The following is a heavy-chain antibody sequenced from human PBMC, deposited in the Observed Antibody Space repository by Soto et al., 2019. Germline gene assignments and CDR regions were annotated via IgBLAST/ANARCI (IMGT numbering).Heavy chain of an antibody. CDR3: ARGGAMGVDY. CDR2: IDGAAATT. Sequence: GGSLRLSCTASGFTFNNKWMHWVRQAPGKGLVWLSRIDGAAATTNYADSVKGRFTISRDNAKNIVFLQVNGLTDEDTAVYYCARGGAMGVDYWGQGTLVTVSS. CDR1: GFTFNNKW. J-gene: IGHJ4*02. D-gene: IGHD1-26*01. V-gene: IGHV3-74*01.